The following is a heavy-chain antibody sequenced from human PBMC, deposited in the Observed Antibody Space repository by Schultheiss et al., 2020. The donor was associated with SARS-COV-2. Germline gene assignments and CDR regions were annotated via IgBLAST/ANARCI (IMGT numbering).Heavy chain of an antibody. D-gene: IGHD2-15*01. V-gene: IGHV3-11*04. Sequence: GESLKISCAASGFTFSDYYMSWIRQAPGKGLEWVSYISSSGSTIYYADSVKGRFTISRDNAKNSLYLQMNSLRAEDTAVYYCARHPTPYCSGGSCYSFPHDYWGQGTLVTVSS. J-gene: IGHJ4*02. CDR1: GFTFSDYY. CDR3: ARHPTPYCSGGSCYSFPHDY. CDR2: ISSSGSTI.